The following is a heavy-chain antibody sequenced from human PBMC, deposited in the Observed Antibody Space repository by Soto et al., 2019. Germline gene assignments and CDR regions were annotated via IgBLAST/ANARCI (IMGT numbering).Heavy chain of an antibody. CDR3: ASCYGDSLNRYFDY. V-gene: IGHV4-39*01. CDR2: IYYSGST. D-gene: IGHD4-17*01. J-gene: IGHJ4*02. Sequence: QLQLQESGPGLVKPSETLSLTCTVSGGSISSSNYYWGWIRQPPGKGLEWIGSIYYSGSTYYNPSLKSRVTISVDTSKNQFSLKLSSVTAADTAVFYCASCYGDSLNRYFDYWGQGALVTVSS. CDR1: GGSISSSNYY.